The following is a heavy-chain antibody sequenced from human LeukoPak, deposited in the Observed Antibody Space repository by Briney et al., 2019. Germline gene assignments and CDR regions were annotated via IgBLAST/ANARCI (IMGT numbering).Heavy chain of an antibody. D-gene: IGHD3-22*01. J-gene: IGHJ4*02. CDR2: FDPEDGET. CDR1: GYTLTELS. V-gene: IGHV1-24*01. Sequence: ASVKVSCKVSGYTLTELSMHWVRQAPGKGLEWMGGFDPEDGETIYAQKFQGRVTMTEDTSTDTACMELSSLRSEDTAVYYCATAAYYYDSSGYYYYDYFDYWGQGTLVTVSS. CDR3: ATAAYYYDSSGYYYYDYFDY.